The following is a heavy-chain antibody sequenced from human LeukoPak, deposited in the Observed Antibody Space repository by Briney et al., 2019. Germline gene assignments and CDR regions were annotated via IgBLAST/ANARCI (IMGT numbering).Heavy chain of an antibody. V-gene: IGHV1-69*13. CDR1: GGTFSSYA. J-gene: IGHJ4*02. Sequence: GASVKDSCKASGGTFSSYAISWVRQAPGQGLEWMGGIIPIFGTANYAQKFQGRVAITADESTSTAYMELGSLRSEDTAVYYCARAAIRFLEWFLNGWGQGTLVTVSS. CDR3: ARAAIRFLEWFLNG. CDR2: IIPIFGTA. D-gene: IGHD3-3*01.